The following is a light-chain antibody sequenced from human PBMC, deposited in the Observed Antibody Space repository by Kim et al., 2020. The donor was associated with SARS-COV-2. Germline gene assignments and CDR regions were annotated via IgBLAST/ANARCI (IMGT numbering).Light chain of an antibody. J-gene: IGKJ1*01. Sequence: DIQMTQSPSTLSASVGERVTITCRASQSISSWLAWYQQKPGKAPKLLIYKASSLESGLPSRFSGSGSGTEFTLTISSLQPDDFATYYCNQYNSYWTFGQGTKVYIK. CDR1: QSISSW. CDR2: KAS. CDR3: NQYNSYWT. V-gene: IGKV1-5*03.